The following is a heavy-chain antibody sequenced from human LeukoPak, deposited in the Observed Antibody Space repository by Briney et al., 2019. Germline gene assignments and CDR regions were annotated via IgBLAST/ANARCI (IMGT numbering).Heavy chain of an antibody. CDR1: GGSISSAGHY. V-gene: IGHV4-31*03. Sequence: SQTLSLTCTVSGGSISSAGHYWNWIRQHPGKGLEWIGYIYYSGSTYYNPSLKSRLTISLDTSKNQFSLKLSSATAADTAVYYCARVSGSGNYFDYWGQGPLVTVSP. CDR3: ARVSGSGNYFDY. CDR2: IYYSGST. D-gene: IGHD3-10*01. J-gene: IGHJ4*02.